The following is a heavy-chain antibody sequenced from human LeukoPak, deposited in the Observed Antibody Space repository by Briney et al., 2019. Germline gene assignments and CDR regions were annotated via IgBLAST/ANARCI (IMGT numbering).Heavy chain of an antibody. Sequence: PSETLSLTCTVSGGSISRYYWSWIRQPAGKGLEWLGRIYGSGSTTYNPSLKSRVRLSVDTSKNQFSLKLNSVTAADTAIYFCARDSGTTGEVKFDPWGQGTLVTVSS. CDR1: GGSISRYY. J-gene: IGHJ5*02. V-gene: IGHV4-4*07. D-gene: IGHD3-10*01. CDR3: ARDSGTTGEVKFDP. CDR2: IYGSGST.